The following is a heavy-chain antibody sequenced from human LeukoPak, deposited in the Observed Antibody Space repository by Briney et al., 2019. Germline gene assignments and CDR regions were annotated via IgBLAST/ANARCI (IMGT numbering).Heavy chain of an antibody. V-gene: IGHV3-30-3*01. CDR2: ISYDGSNK. Sequence: PGGSLRLSCAASGFTFSSYAMHWVRQAPGKGLEGVAVISYDGSNKYYADSVKGRFTISRDNSKNTLYLQMNSLRAEDTAVYYCARDGERDYGDRTYAFDIWGQGTMVTVSS. CDR3: ARDGERDYGDRTYAFDI. J-gene: IGHJ3*02. CDR1: GFTFSSYA. D-gene: IGHD4-17*01.